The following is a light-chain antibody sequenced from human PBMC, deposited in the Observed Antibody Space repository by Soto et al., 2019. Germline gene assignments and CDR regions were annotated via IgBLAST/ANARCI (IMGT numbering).Light chain of an antibody. Sequence: DIQMTQSPSTLSASVGDRVTITCRSSQSISTWLAWYQQKPGKAPKLLIYDASSLESGVPSRFSGSGSGTNFTLPISSLQPEDFAAYYCQQSYSAPITFGQGTRLEIK. CDR1: QSISTW. J-gene: IGKJ5*01. CDR2: DAS. CDR3: QQSYSAPIT. V-gene: IGKV1-5*01.